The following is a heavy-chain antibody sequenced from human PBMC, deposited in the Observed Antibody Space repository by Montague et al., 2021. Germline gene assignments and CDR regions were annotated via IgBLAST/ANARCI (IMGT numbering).Heavy chain of an antibody. J-gene: IGHJ4*02. Sequence: SETLSLTCSVSGDSINGWYWSWIRQPPGKGLEWIGSVFYSGATNYNPSPKSRVTMSADTSKNQVSLKVNSVTAAATAVYYCARQGFYESGGFFIWGLGTLVTGSS. D-gene: IGHD3-22*01. CDR2: VFYSGAT. CDR1: GDSINGWY. CDR3: ARQGFYESGGFFI. V-gene: IGHV4-59*01.